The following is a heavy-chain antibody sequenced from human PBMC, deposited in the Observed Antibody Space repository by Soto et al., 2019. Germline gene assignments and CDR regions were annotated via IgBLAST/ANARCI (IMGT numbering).Heavy chain of an antibody. CDR3: AKWQGSHYFDCRIDY. V-gene: IGHV3-23*01. D-gene: IGHD3-9*01. CDR2: ITGSGGNT. Sequence: EVQLLESGGGLGQGGGSLRLSCAASGFPFSSYAMNWVRQAPGKGLEWVSGITGSGGNTYYADSVKGRFTISRDNSKNTRSLQMNSLRREDTAVYYCAKWQGSHYFDCRIDYWGQGTVVTVSS. CDR1: GFPFSSYA. J-gene: IGHJ4*02.